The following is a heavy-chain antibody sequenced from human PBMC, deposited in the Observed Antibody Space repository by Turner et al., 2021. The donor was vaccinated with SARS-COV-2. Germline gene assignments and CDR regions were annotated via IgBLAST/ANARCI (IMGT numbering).Heavy chain of an antibody. Sequence: EVQLVESGGGLVQPGGSLRLSCAASGFTFSSYWMHWGRQAPGKGLVWVSRINSDGSSTSYTDSVKGRFTISRDNAKNTLYLQMNSLRAEDTAVYYCARDLYDFWSGYYSHYFDYWGQGTLVTVSS. CDR1: GFTFSSYW. CDR2: INSDGSST. D-gene: IGHD3-3*01. J-gene: IGHJ4*02. CDR3: ARDLYDFWSGYYSHYFDY. V-gene: IGHV3-74*01.